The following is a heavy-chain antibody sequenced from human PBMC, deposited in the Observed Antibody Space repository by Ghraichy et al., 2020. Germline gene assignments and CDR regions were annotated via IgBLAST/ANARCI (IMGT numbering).Heavy chain of an antibody. D-gene: IGHD2-2*03. V-gene: IGHV3-7*01. CDR1: GFTFSSYW. CDR2: IKQDGSEK. CDR3: ARDGYCSSTRCHYYYYYMDV. J-gene: IGHJ6*03. Sequence: GGSLRLSCAASGFTFSSYWMSWVRQAPGKGLEWVANIKQDGSEKYYVDSVKGRFTISRDNAKNSLYLQMNSLRAEDTAVYYCARDGYCSSTRCHYYYYYMDVWGKGTTVTVSS.